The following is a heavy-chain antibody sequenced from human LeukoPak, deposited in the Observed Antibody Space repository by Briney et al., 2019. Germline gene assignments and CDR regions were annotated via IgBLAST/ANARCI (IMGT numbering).Heavy chain of an antibody. J-gene: IGHJ4*02. CDR3: ATSGSGSYWTYYFDY. CDR2: FDPEDGET. V-gene: IGHV1-24*01. CDR1: GYTLTELS. D-gene: IGHD3-10*01. Sequence: AASVNVSFKVSGYTLTELSMHWVRQAPGKGLEWMGGFDPEDGETIYAQKFQGRVTMTEDTSTDTAYMELSSLRSEDTAVYYCATSGSGSYWTYYFDYWGQGTLVTVSS.